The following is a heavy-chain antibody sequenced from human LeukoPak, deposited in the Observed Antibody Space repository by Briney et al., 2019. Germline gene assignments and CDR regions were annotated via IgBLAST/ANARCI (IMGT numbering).Heavy chain of an antibody. J-gene: IGHJ4*02. Sequence: ASVKVSCKASGGTFSSYAISWVRQAPGQGLEWMGRIIPILGIANYAQKFQGRVTITADKSTSTAYMELSSLRSEDTAVYYCARDGPTAYYYDSSGYYSFYFDYWGQGTLVTVSS. CDR1: GGTFSSYA. D-gene: IGHD3-22*01. V-gene: IGHV1-69*04. CDR3: ARDGPTAYYYDSSGYYSFYFDY. CDR2: IIPILGIA.